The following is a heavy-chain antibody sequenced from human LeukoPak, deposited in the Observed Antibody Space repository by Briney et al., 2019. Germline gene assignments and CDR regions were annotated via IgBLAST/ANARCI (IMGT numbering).Heavy chain of an antibody. CDR3: ARRGQRPTVVAIDY. V-gene: IGHV4-34*01. Sequence: PSGTLSLTCAVYGGSFSGYYWSWIRQPPGKGLEWIGEINHSGSTNYNPSLKSRVTISVDTSKNQFSLKLSSVTAADTAVYYCARRGQRPTVVAIDYWGQGTLVTVSS. CDR1: GGSFSGYY. CDR2: INHSGST. D-gene: IGHD2-15*01. J-gene: IGHJ4*02.